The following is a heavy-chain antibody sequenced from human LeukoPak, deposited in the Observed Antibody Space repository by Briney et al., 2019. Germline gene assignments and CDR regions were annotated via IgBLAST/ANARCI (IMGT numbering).Heavy chain of an antibody. Sequence: SVKVSCKASGGTFSSYAISWVRQAPGQGLEWMGGIIPIFGTANYAQKFQGRVTITADESTSTAYMELSSLRSEETAVYYCARDPYCSSTSCYGPFDYWGQGTLVTVSS. J-gene: IGHJ4*02. CDR3: ARDPYCSSTSCYGPFDY. D-gene: IGHD2-2*01. CDR2: IIPIFGTA. CDR1: GGTFSSYA. V-gene: IGHV1-69*01.